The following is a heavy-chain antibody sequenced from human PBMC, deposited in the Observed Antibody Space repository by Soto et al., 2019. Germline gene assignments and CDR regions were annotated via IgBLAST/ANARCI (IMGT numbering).Heavy chain of an antibody. CDR1: GFTSRTYT. Sequence: EVQLVESGGGLVKPGGSLRLSCISSGFTSRTYTMNWFRQAPGKGLEWVSGIRGFSPYTFYAESVKGRFTISRDNAKNSLYLQMNSLRAEDTAVYYCARDRGYDAHDYYYNAMDVWGQGTTVTVSS. J-gene: IGHJ6*02. CDR2: IRGFSPYT. V-gene: IGHV3-21*01. D-gene: IGHD2-15*01. CDR3: ARDRGYDAHDYYYNAMDV.